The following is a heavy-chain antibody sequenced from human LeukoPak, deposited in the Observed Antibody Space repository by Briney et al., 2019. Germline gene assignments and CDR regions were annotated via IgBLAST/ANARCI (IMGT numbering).Heavy chain of an antibody. D-gene: IGHD3-3*01. CDR3: AKDSTVSGSYYGMDI. Sequence: GGSLRLSCAASGFAFNNCVMTWVRQAPGKGLEWVSSISGSGVTTYYTDSVKGRFTISRDNSKSTLYLQMNSLRAEDTAVYYCAKDSTVSGSYYGMDIWRQGTTVTVSS. CDR2: ISGSGVTT. CDR1: GFAFNNCV. J-gene: IGHJ6*02. V-gene: IGHV3-23*01.